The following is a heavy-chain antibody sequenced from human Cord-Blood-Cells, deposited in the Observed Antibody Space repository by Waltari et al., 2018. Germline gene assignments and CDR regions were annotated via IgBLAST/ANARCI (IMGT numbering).Heavy chain of an antibody. V-gene: IGHV3-30*04. J-gene: IGHJ4*02. CDR2: ISYDGSNK. Sequence: QVQLVESGGGVVQPGRSLRLSCAASGFTFSSYAMHWVRQAPGKGLEWVAVISYDGSNKYYADSVKGRFTISRDNSKNTLYLQMNSLRAEDTAVCYCARAAGGSYFDYWGQGTLVTVSS. CDR1: GFTFSSYA. CDR3: ARAAGGSYFDY. D-gene: IGHD1-26*01.